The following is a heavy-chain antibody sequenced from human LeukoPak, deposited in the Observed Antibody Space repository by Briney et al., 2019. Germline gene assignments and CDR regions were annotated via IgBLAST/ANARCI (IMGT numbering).Heavy chain of an antibody. V-gene: IGHV3-30*04. J-gene: IGHJ5*02. D-gene: IGHD3-10*01. CDR1: GFTFSNYA. Sequence: GGSLRLSCVASGFTFSNYAMHWVRQAPGKGLEWVAVISYEGSGKYYADSVKGRFTISRDNSKNTLHLQMDSLRDEDTAVYYCASPKRGDAILPDHWGQGTLVTVSS. CDR2: ISYEGSGK. CDR3: ASPKRGDAILPDH.